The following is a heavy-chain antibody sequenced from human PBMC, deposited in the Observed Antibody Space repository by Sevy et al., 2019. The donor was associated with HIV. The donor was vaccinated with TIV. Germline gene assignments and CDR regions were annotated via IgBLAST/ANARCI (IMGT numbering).Heavy chain of an antibody. CDR2: IIPKSATP. D-gene: IGHD1-26*01. Sequence: ASVKVSCKASGGTFSSYAISWVRQAPGQGLEWRGVIIPKSATPNYAQKFQGRVSITADEFTNTAYMELSSLRSEDAAVYFCAREWELGGMDVWGQGTTVTVSS. CDR1: GGTFSSYA. CDR3: AREWELGGMDV. J-gene: IGHJ6*02. V-gene: IGHV1-69*13.